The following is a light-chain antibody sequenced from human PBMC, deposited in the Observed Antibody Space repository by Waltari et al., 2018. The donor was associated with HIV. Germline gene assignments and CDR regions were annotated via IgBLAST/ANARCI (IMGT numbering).Light chain of an antibody. Sequence: SYDLTQPISVSVAPGQTARIPCEGVNIGTKNVHWYQRKPGQAPVLVIYRDPTRPSGLPVRFSGSSAGHTATLTITRAQAGDEADYDCHVWDITARVVFGRGTKLTVL. J-gene: IGLJ2*01. CDR2: RDP. V-gene: IGLV3-9*01. CDR3: HVWDITARVV. CDR1: NIGTKN.